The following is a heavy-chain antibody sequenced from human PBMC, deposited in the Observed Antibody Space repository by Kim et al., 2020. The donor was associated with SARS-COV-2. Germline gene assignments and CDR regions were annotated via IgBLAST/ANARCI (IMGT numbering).Heavy chain of an antibody. D-gene: IGHD5-12*01. J-gene: IGHJ4*02. CDR3: ASGVATIRD. Sequence: GWSLRLSCAASGFTFSSYWMHWVRQVPGKGLVWVSRINSDGSSTSHADSVKGRFTISRDNAKNTLYLEMNSLRAEDTAVYYCASGVATIRDWGQGTLVTVSS. CDR2: INSDGSST. CDR1: GFTFSSYW. V-gene: IGHV3-74*01.